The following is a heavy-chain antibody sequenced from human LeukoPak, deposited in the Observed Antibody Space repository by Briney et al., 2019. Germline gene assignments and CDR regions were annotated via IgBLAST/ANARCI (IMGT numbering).Heavy chain of an antibody. CDR3: AKDSFLGWNYYDSSGDLSGY. CDR2: ISGSGGST. Sequence: PGGSLRLSCAATGFTFSSYAMSWVRQAPGKGLEWVSAISGSGGSTHFADSVKGRFTISRDNSKNTLYLQMNSLRAEDTAVYYCAKDSFLGWNYYDSSGDLSGYWGQGTLVTVSS. V-gene: IGHV3-23*01. J-gene: IGHJ4*02. D-gene: IGHD3-22*01. CDR1: GFTFSSYA.